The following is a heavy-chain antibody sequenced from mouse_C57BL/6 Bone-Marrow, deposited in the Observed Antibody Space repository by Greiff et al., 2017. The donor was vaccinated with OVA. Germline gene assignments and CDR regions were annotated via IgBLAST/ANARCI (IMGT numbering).Heavy chain of an antibody. Sequence: QVQLKQPGAELVKPGASVKLSCKASGYTFTSYWMQWVKQRPGQGLEWIGEIDPSDSYPNYNQKFKGQATLTVDTSSSTAYMQLSSLTSDDSAVYYCARGYSNYSFDYWGQGTTLTVSS. CDR2: IDPSDSYP. V-gene: IGHV1-50*01. CDR3: ARGYSNYSFDY. CDR1: GYTFTSYW. D-gene: IGHD2-5*01. J-gene: IGHJ2*01.